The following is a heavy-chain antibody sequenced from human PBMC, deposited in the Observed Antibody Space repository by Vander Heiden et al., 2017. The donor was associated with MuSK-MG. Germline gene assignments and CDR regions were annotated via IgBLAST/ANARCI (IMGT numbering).Heavy chain of an antibody. V-gene: IGHV3-33*01. CDR2: IWYDGSNK. D-gene: IGHD3-22*01. Sequence: QVQLVGSGGGVVHPGRSRRLSCAASGFTLRSYGMHWVRQAPGKGLEWVAVIWYDGSNKYDADSVKGRFTISRDNSKNTLYLQMNSLRAEDTAVYYCARDRYYDSSGYYPRLDYWGQGTLVTVSS. J-gene: IGHJ4*02. CDR3: ARDRYYDSSGYYPRLDY. CDR1: GFTLRSYG.